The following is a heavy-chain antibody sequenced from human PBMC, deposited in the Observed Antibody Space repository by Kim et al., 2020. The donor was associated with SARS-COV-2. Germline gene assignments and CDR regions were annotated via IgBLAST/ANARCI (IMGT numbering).Heavy chain of an antibody. V-gene: IGHV3-23*01. D-gene: IGHD6-19*01. J-gene: IGHJ4*02. Sequence: VKGRVTMSRDKSKNTLYRQMNSLRAEDTAIYYCAKGSMDIAVAGTSSDYWGQGTLVTVSS. CDR3: AKGSMDIAVAGTSSDY.